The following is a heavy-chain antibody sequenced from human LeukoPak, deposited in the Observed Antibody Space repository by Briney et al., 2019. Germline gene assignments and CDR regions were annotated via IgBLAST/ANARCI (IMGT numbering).Heavy chain of an antibody. CDR3: AKNVREADWYYYYMDV. Sequence: GGSLRLSCEISGFTFNIYWMTWVRQAPGKGLEWVSAISGSGVTTYYADSVKGRFTISRDNSKNTLYLHMKSLRAEDTAFYYCAKNVREADWYYYYMDVWGKGTTVTVSS. CDR2: ISGSGVTT. J-gene: IGHJ6*03. CDR1: GFTFNIYW. V-gene: IGHV3-23*01. D-gene: IGHD3-9*01.